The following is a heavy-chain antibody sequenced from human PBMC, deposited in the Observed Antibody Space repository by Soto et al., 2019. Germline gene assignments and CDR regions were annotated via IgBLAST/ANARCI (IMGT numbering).Heavy chain of an antibody. J-gene: IGHJ4*02. CDR3: CGRGGDSLQDI. Sequence: EVQLVESGGDLVQPGGSLKLSCTGLGFNFSGSALHWVRQPSGKGLEWVGRIRGRAKKYATSYAASVRGRFYLSRDDSKNTAFLQINSLRDEDTGVYFCCGRGGDSLQDIWGQGTLVTVSS. CDR1: GFNFSGSA. D-gene: IGHD4-17*01. CDR2: IRGRAKKYAT. V-gene: IGHV3-73*01.